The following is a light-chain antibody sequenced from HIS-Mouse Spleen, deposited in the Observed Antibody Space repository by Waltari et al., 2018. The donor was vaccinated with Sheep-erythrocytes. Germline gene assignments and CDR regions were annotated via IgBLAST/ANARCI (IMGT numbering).Light chain of an antibody. J-gene: IGLJ3*02. CDR3: CSYAGSYTFWV. Sequence: QSALTQPRSVSGSPGQSVTISCTGTSSDVGGYNNVSWYQQHPGKAPKLIIYDVSKRPSGVPDRFSGSKSGNTASLTISGLQAEDEADYYCCSYAGSYTFWVFGGGTKLTVL. CDR1: SSDVGGYNN. V-gene: IGLV2-11*01. CDR2: DVS.